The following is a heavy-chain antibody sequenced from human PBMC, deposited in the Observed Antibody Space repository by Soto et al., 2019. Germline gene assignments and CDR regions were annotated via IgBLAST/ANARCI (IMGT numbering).Heavy chain of an antibody. D-gene: IGHD1-1*01. V-gene: IGHV4-39*01. CDR1: GGSISSSSYY. Sequence: SETLSLTCTVSGGSISSSSYYWGWIRQPPGKGLEWIGSIYYSGSTYYNPSLKSRVTISVDTSKNQFSLKLSSVTAADTAVYYCASEVQLERLHRRFDYWGQGTLVTVSS. CDR2: IYYSGST. CDR3: ASEVQLERLHRRFDY. J-gene: IGHJ4*02.